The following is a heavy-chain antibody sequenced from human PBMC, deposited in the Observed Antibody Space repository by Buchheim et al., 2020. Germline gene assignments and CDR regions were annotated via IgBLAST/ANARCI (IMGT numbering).Heavy chain of an antibody. CDR1: GFTFSNAW. CDR2: IKSKTDGGTT. CDR3: TTIVGANKIYYYYYMDV. Sequence: EVQLVESGGGLVKPGGSLRLSCAASGFTFSNAWMSWVRQAPGKGLEWVGRIKSKTDGGTTDYAAPVQGRFTISRDDSKNTLYLQMNSLKTEDTAVYYCTTIVGANKIYYYYYMDVWGKGTT. J-gene: IGHJ6*03. V-gene: IGHV3-15*01. D-gene: IGHD2-21*01.